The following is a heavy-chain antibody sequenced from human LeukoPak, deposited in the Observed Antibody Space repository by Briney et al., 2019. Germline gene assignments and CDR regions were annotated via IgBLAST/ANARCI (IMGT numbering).Heavy chain of an antibody. D-gene: IGHD4-17*01. V-gene: IGHV4-59*08. CDR3: ARSGIDYGDYVGVFWFDP. J-gene: IGHJ5*02. CDR1: GGSISSYY. CDR2: IYHSGST. Sequence: PSETLSLTCTVSGGSISSYYWSWIRQPPGKGLEWIGSIYHSGSTYYNPSLKSRVTISVDTSKNQFSLKLSSVTAADTAVYYCARSGIDYGDYVGVFWFDPWGQGTLVTVSS.